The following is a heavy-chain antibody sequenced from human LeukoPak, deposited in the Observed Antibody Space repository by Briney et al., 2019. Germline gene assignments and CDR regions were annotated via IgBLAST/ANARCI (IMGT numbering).Heavy chain of an antibody. V-gene: IGHV4-39*07. J-gene: IGHJ4*02. D-gene: IGHD6-13*01. CDR2: VYYSGST. CDR3: ARDIGYSSTYYSNTFDY. Sequence: PSETLSLTCTVSGGSVSSTSFYWGWIRQPPGKGLEWIGSVYYSGSTYYNPSLKSRVTISVDTSNNQFSLKLTSLTAADTAVYYCARDIGYSSTYYSNTFDYWGQGTLVTVSS. CDR1: GGSVSSTSFY.